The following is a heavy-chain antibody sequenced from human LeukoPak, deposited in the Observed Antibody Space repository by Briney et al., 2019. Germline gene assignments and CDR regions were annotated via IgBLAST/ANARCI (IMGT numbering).Heavy chain of an antibody. J-gene: IGHJ4*02. CDR2: IRGSGGGT. Sequence: PGGSLRLSCAASGFTFSSYAMSWVRQAPGKGLEWVSAIRGSGGGTNYGDSVKGRFTISRDNSKNTLYLKMKSLRAEDTAVYYCARTPLDFYGSGSYYIRHFDDWGQGTLVTVST. CDR1: GFTFSSYA. CDR3: ARTPLDFYGSGSYYIRHFDD. V-gene: IGHV3-23*01. D-gene: IGHD3-10*01.